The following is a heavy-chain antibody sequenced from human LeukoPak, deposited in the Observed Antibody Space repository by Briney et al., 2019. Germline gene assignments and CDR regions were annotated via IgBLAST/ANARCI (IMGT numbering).Heavy chain of an antibody. CDR1: GGSFSGSY. J-gene: IGHJ6*02. Sequence: SETLSLTCAVYGGSFSGSYWSWVRQPPGKGLEWIGYIDNSGSTNYNPSLKSRVTILLDTPKSQFSLKLSSVTAADTAVYYCARAPLYSGGSGWSIYYFYAMDVWGQGTTVTVSS. CDR3: ARAPLYSGGSGWSIYYFYAMDV. V-gene: IGHV4-59*01. D-gene: IGHD6-19*01. CDR2: IDNSGST.